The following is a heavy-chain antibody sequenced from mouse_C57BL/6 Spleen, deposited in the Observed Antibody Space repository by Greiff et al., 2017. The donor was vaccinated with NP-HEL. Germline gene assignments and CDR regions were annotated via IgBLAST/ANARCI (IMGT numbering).Heavy chain of an antibody. Sequence: EVKLQESGAELVKPGASVKLSCTASGFNIKDYYMHWVKQRTEQGLEWIGRIDPEDGETKYAPKFQGKATITADTSSNTAYLQLSSLTSEDTAVYYCASNYGSSWYFDVWGTGTTVTVSS. CDR3: ASNYGSSWYFDV. CDR2: IDPEDGET. V-gene: IGHV14-2*01. CDR1: GFNIKDYY. D-gene: IGHD1-1*01. J-gene: IGHJ1*03.